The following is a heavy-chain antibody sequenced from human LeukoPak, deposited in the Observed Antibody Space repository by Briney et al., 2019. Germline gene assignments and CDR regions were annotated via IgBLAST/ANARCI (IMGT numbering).Heavy chain of an antibody. CDR2: ISSSGSTI. CDR1: GGSISSYY. CDR3: ARVGRSRAAAGFGAFDI. D-gene: IGHD6-13*01. V-gene: IGHV3-11*01. Sequence: LSLTCTVSGGSISSYYWSWIRQAPGKGLEWVSYISSSGSTINDADSVQGRLIISRDNAKNSLYLQMNSLRAEDTAVYFCARVGRSRAAAGFGAFDIWGQGTMVTVSS. J-gene: IGHJ3*02.